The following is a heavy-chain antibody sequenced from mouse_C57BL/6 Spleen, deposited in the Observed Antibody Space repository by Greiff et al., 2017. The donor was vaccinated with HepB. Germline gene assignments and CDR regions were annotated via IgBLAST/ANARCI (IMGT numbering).Heavy chain of an antibody. CDR3: ARGVRGSYDWYFDV. J-gene: IGHJ1*03. CDR2: IYPGNGDT. D-gene: IGHD1-1*02. Sequence: QVQLQQSGAELVRPGASVKMSCKASGYTFTSYNMHWVKQTPRQGLEWIGAIYPGNGDTSYNQKFKGKATLTVDKSSSTAYMQLSSLTSEDYAVYFCARGVRGSYDWYFDVWGTGTTVTVSS. V-gene: IGHV1-12*01. CDR1: GYTFTSYN.